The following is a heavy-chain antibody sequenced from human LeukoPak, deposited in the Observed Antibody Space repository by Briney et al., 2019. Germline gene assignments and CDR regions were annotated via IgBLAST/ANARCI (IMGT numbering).Heavy chain of an antibody. CDR2: IYPSGSN. Sequence: SETLSLTCTVSGGSISSYYYSWVRQPAGKGLEWIGRIYPSGSNDYNPSLKSRVTMSVDTSKSQFSLKLSSVTAADTAMYYCARDNEVAARSFDYWGQGTLVTVSS. CDR3: ARDNEVAARSFDY. V-gene: IGHV4-4*07. CDR1: GGSISSYY. D-gene: IGHD6-6*01. J-gene: IGHJ4*02.